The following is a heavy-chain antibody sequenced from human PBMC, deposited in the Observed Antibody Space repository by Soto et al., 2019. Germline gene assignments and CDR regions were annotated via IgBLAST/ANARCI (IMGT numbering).Heavy chain of an antibody. CDR3: AKDIRAVLAVAGKSLDRGGSYYGMDV. D-gene: IGHD6-19*01. V-gene: IGHV3-43D*04. CDR2: ISWDGGST. Sequence: RLSCAASGFTFADYAMHWVRQAPGKGLEWVSLISWDGGSTYYADSVKGRFTISRDNSKNSLYLQMNSLRAEDTALYYCAKDIRAVLAVAGKSLDRGGSYYGMDVWGQGTTVTV. CDR1: GFTFADYA. J-gene: IGHJ6*02.